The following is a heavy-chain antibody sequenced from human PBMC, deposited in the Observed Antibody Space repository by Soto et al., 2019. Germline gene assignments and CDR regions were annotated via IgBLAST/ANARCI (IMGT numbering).Heavy chain of an antibody. CDR1: GFTLTTYV. D-gene: IGHD3-22*01. V-gene: IGHV3-23*01. CDR3: AKNRVVSAGVNWFDP. J-gene: IGHJ5*02. CDR2: ISASGGST. Sequence: EVQLLESGGGLVQPGGSLRLSCAASGFTLTTYVMSWVRQAPGRGLEWVSAISASGGSTYYADSVKGRFSISRDNSKNTLYLQMNSLRAEDTAVYYCAKNRVVSAGVNWFDPWGQGTLVTVSS.